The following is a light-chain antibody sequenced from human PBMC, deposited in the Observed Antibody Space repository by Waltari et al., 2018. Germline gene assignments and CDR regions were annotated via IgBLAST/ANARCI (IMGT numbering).Light chain of an antibody. CDR1: QTVGSSS. Sequence: EIVLTQSPGTASLSPGERVTLSCRASQTVGSSSLAWYQQKPGQAPRLVIYRASRGATGIPDRCSGSASGTDFSLTISRLEPEDFAVYSCQQHGTLPATFGQVTKVEIK. CDR3: QQHGTLPAT. V-gene: IGKV3-20*01. J-gene: IGKJ1*01. CDR2: RAS.